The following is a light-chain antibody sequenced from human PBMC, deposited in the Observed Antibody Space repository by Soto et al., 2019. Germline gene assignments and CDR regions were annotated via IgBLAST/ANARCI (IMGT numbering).Light chain of an antibody. Sequence: QSALTQPASVSGSPGQSITISCTGTTSDVGNYNLVSWYQQHPGKAPKLMIFDVSRRPSGVSDRFSASKSGNTASLTISGLQAEDEADYYCSSYTSNNTLYVFGTGTKVTVL. CDR2: DVS. CDR3: SSYTSNNTLYV. J-gene: IGLJ1*01. V-gene: IGLV2-14*03. CDR1: TSDVGNYNL.